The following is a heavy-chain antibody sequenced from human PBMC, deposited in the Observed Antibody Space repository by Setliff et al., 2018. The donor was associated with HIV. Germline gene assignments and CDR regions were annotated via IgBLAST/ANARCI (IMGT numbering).Heavy chain of an antibody. CDR2: IYYSGST. Sequence: SETLSLTCTVSGGSISCSSYYWGWIRQPPGKGLAWIGSIYYSGSTYYNPSLKSRVTISVDTSKNQFSLKLSSVTAADTAVYYCAREGIVVAAVPERFFDYWGQGTLVTVSS. D-gene: IGHD6-19*01. J-gene: IGHJ4*02. V-gene: IGHV4-39*07. CDR1: GGSISCSSYY. CDR3: AREGIVVAAVPERFFDY.